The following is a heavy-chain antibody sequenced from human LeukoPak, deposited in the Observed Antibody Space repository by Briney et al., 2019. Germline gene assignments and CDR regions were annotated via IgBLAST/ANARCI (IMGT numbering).Heavy chain of an antibody. Sequence: HTGGSLRLSCAASGFTFTNYAMGWVRQAPGKGLEWVSGVSVSGGSTYYADSVEGRFTISRDNAKNSVYLQMDSLTVEDTAVYFCAREGGCVASTCYSVDYWGQGTLVTVSS. V-gene: IGHV3-23*01. CDR3: AREGGCVASTCYSVDY. D-gene: IGHD2-15*01. CDR1: GFTFTNYA. J-gene: IGHJ4*02. CDR2: VSVSGGST.